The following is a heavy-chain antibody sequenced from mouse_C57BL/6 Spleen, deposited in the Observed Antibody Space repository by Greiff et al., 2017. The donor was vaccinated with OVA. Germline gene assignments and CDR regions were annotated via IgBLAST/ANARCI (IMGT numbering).Heavy chain of an antibody. D-gene: IGHD2-2*01. J-gene: IGHJ3*01. Sequence: QVQLQQPGAELVKPGASVKLSCKASGYTFTSYWMQWVKQRPGQGLEWIGEIDPSDSYTNYNQKFKGKATLTVDTSSSTAYMQLSSLTSEDSAVYYCARYEGLRRTIFAYWGQGTLVTVSA. CDR3: ARYEGLRRTIFAY. CDR1: GYTFTSYW. V-gene: IGHV1-50*01. CDR2: IDPSDSYT.